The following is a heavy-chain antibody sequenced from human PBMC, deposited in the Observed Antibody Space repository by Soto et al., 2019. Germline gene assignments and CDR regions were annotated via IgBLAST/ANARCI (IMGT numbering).Heavy chain of an antibody. CDR3: AKAGAGGSCYSCYYYYMDV. D-gene: IGHD2-15*01. V-gene: IGHV4-59*08. Sequence: PSETLSLTCTVSGGSISSYYWSWIRQPPGKGLEWIGYIYYSGSTNYNPSLKSRVTISVDTSKNQFSLKLSSVTAADTAVYYCAKAGAGGSCYSCYYYYMDVWGKGTTVTVSS. CDR1: GGSISSYY. CDR2: IYYSGST. J-gene: IGHJ6*03.